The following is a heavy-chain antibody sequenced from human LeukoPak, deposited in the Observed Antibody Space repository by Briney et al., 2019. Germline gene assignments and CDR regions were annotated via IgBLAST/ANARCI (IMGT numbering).Heavy chain of an antibody. CDR3: ARGEEVVPAAMRAYYYYYMDV. J-gene: IGHJ6*03. CDR1: GGTFSSYA. V-gene: IGHV1-69*05. D-gene: IGHD2-2*01. CDR2: IIPIFGTA. Sequence: SVKVSCKASGGTFSSYAISWVRQAPGQGLEWMGGIIPIFGTANYAQKFQGRVTITTDESASTAYMELSSLRSEDTAVYYCARGEEVVPAAMRAYYYYYMDVWGKGTTVTVSS.